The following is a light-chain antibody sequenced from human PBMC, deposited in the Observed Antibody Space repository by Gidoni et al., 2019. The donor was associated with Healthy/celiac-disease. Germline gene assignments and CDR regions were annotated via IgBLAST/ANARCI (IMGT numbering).Light chain of an antibody. J-gene: IGKJ1*01. CDR2: GAS. V-gene: IGKV3-15*01. CDR1: QSVSSN. CDR3: QQYNNWPPWT. Sequence: EMVMTQSPATLSVSPGERATLSCRASQSVSSNLAWYQQKPGQAPRLLIYGASTRATGSPARFSGSGSGTEFTLTISSLQSEDFAVYYCQQYNNWPPWTCGQGTKVEIK.